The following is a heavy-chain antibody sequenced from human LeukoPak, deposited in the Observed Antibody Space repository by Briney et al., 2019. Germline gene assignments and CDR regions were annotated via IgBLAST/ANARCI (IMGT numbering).Heavy chain of an antibody. Sequence: GGSLRLSCAASGFTVSSSYMSWVRQAPGQGLEWVSLIYSGGSTHYADSVRGRFTISRDNSKNTLYLQMSSLRAEDTAVYYCARGTTSVTPSVWGQGTLVTVSS. CDR2: IYSGGST. J-gene: IGHJ4*02. CDR3: ARGTTSVTPSV. CDR1: GFTVSSSY. D-gene: IGHD4-17*01. V-gene: IGHV3-53*01.